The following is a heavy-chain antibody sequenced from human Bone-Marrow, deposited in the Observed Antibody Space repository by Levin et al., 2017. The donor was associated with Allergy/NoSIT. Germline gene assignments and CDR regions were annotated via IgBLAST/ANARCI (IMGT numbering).Heavy chain of an antibody. CDR3: AKDRYCTRPRGPVDY. CDR1: GFTLTTYG. J-gene: IGHJ4*02. D-gene: IGHD2-8*01. Sequence: GESLKISCAASGFTLTTYGMNWVRQAPGKGLEWVAVISHDGSNKYYADSVKGRFTISRDISKNTLYLQMDSLRAEDTAVYYCAKDRYCTRPRGPVDYWGQGTLVTVSS. V-gene: IGHV3-30*18. CDR2: ISHDGSNK.